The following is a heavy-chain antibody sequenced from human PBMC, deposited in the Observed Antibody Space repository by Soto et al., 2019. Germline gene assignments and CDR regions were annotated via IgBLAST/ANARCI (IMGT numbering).Heavy chain of an antibody. Sequence: VQLVECGGGVVQPGRSLRLSCAASGFTFSDYAMHWVRQAPGKGLEWVAVVSHDGRNTHYADSVKGRFTISRDSSKNTVSREMTSLRAEDTAVYYCAKGGRQWLVTSDFNYWGQGALVTVSS. V-gene: IGHV3-30*18. J-gene: IGHJ4*02. CDR3: AKGGRQWLVTSDFNY. D-gene: IGHD6-19*01. CDR1: GFTFSDYA. CDR2: VSHDGRNT.